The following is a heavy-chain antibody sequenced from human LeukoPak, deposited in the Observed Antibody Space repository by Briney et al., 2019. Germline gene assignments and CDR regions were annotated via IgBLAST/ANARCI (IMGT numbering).Heavy chain of an antibody. V-gene: IGHV5-51*01. CDR1: GYTFTSYW. J-gene: IGHJ4*02. Sequence: GESLKISCKGSGYTFTSYWIGWVRQMPGKGLEWMGIIYTGDSDTRYSPSFQGQVTISADKSINTAYLQWSTLKASDTAMYYCARGYYYDSSGYPDYWGQGTLVTVSS. CDR2: IYTGDSDT. D-gene: IGHD3-22*01. CDR3: ARGYYYDSSGYPDY.